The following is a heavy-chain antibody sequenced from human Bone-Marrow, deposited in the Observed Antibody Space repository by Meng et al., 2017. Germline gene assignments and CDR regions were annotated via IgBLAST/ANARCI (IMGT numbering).Heavy chain of an antibody. CDR3: TRPARKEATIFGDAFDI. CDR1: GFNFGDSA. Sequence: GESLKISCSASGFNFGDSAMSWVRQAPGKGLEWVGFIRSKIFGGGPDYSASVKGRFTISRDDSKSIVYLQMNNLETEDTAVYFCTRPARKEATIFGDAFDIWGQGTMVTGSS. V-gene: IGHV3-49*04. J-gene: IGHJ3*02. CDR2: IRSKIFGGGP. D-gene: IGHD3-3*01.